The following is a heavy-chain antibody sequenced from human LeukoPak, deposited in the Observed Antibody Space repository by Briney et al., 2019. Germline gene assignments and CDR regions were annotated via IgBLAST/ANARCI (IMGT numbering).Heavy chain of an antibody. CDR2: IYHSGIT. V-gene: IGHV4-38-2*02. Sequence: SETLSLTCTVSGYSIRSGFYWGWIRQSPGKGLEWIGNIYHSGITYYTPFLKSRVTISVDTSKNQFYLKLSSVTAADTAVYYCARGSGAAYYYDSSGYLYYFDYWGQGTLVTVSS. CDR1: GYSIRSGFY. D-gene: IGHD3-22*01. CDR3: ARGSGAAYYYDSSGYLYYFDY. J-gene: IGHJ4*02.